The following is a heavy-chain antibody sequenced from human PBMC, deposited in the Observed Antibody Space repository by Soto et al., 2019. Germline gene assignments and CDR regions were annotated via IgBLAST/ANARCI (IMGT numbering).Heavy chain of an antibody. D-gene: IGHD6-13*01. V-gene: IGHV5-51*01. CDR3: AGPRWSSSGEDAFDF. Sequence: PGESLKISCKGAGYSFTSYWIGWVRQMPGKGLEGRGIIYPGDSDTRDSPSFRGEVTISADKSISAAYLQWSTLKASDTAEYYCAGPRWSSSGEDAFDFWGRGTMVNVS. CDR2: IYPGDSDT. CDR1: GYSFTSYW. J-gene: IGHJ3*01.